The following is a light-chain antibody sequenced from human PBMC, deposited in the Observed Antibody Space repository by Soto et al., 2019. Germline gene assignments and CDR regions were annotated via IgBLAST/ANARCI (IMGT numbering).Light chain of an antibody. CDR1: RSVSSNY. CDR2: RAS. J-gene: IGKJ1*01. V-gene: IGKV3-20*01. CDR3: QQYGSSGT. Sequence: IVWTQSTGTLSLSPWEAATLSCRASRSVSSNYLACYQQRPGQAPRLLINRASNRATGIPDRFTGSGSGTDFTLTINRLEPADFAVYYCQQYGSSGTFGQGTKVDIK.